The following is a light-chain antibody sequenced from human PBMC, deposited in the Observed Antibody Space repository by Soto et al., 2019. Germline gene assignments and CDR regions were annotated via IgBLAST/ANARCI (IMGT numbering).Light chain of an antibody. J-gene: IGKJ1*01. CDR3: QHVNSYPRT. Sequence: IQLTQSPSSLSASVGDRVTITCRASQAISSYLAWYQQKPVKAPKLLIYAASTLQSGVPSRFSGSGSGTDFTLTISSLQPEDFATYYCQHVNSYPRTFGQWTKLEIK. CDR2: AAS. CDR1: QAISSY. V-gene: IGKV1-9*01.